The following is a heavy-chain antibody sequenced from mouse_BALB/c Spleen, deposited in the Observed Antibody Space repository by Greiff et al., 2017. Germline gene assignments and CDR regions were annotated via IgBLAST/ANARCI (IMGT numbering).Heavy chain of an antibody. D-gene: IGHD2-1*01. J-gene: IGHJ4*01. CDR1: GYTFTDYE. Sequence: VQLQQSGAELVRPGASVTLSCKASGYTFTDYEMHWVKQTPVHGLEWIGAIDPETGGTAYNQKFKGKATLTADKSSSTAYMELRSLTSEDSAVYYCTSYGNSYAMDYWGQGTSVTVSS. CDR2: IDPETGGT. V-gene: IGHV1-15*01. CDR3: TSYGNSYAMDY.